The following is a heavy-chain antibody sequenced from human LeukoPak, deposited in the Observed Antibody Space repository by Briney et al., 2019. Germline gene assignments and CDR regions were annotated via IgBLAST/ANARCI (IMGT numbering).Heavy chain of an antibody. CDR3: ALGIVSWNY. CDR1: GDSIRSYY. CDR2: IYFNGAT. V-gene: IGHV4-59*08. D-gene: IGHD5/OR15-5a*01. J-gene: IGHJ4*02. Sequence: PSETLSLTCSVSGDSIRSYYWSWIRQTPGKGLEWIEQIYFNGATNYNPSLRSRVTISLDTSKSQFSLTLTSVTAADTALYYCALGIVSWNYWGRGTLVAVSS.